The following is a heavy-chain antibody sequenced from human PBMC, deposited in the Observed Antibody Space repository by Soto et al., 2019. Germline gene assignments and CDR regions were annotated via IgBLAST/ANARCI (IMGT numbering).Heavy chain of an antibody. Sequence: QVQLVQSGAEVKKPGASVKVSCKASGYTFTGYYMHWVRQAPGQGLEWMGWSNPKSGGTNYAQKFQGRVTMTRDTSIITAYMALSRLRSDDTAVYYCARDPVVASPGLEYYFDYWCQGTLVTVSS. CDR3: ARDPVVASPGLEYYFDY. CDR1: GYTFTGYY. V-gene: IGHV1-2*02. CDR2: SNPKSGGT. J-gene: IGHJ4*02. D-gene: IGHD2-15*01.